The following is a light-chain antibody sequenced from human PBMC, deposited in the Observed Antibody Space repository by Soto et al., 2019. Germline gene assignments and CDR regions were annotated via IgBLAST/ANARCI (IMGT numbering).Light chain of an antibody. V-gene: IGLV2-14*03. Sequence: QSALSQPASVSGSPGQSITISCTGTSSDVGGYNYVSWYQHHPGKAPKLMIYDVSTRPSGVSNRFSGSKSGNTASLTIPGLQAEDEADYYCSSYTSSNTEVFGTGTRSPS. CDR3: SSYTSSNTEV. J-gene: IGLJ1*01. CDR2: DVS. CDR1: SSDVGGYNY.